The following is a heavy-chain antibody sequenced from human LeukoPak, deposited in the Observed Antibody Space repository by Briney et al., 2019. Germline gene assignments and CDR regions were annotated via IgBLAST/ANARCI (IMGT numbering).Heavy chain of an antibody. CDR2: IYGSSRT. J-gene: IGHJ3*02. CDR3: AKDRQRIQLWFSAFDI. V-gene: IGHV3-53*01. Sequence: GGSLRLSCAGSGFIVSSNYMSWVRQAAGKGLEWVSVIYGSSRTYYADSVKGRFTISRDNSKNTLYLQMNSLRAEDTAVYYCAKDRQRIQLWFSAFDIWGQGTMVTVSS. CDR1: GFIVSSNY. D-gene: IGHD5-18*01.